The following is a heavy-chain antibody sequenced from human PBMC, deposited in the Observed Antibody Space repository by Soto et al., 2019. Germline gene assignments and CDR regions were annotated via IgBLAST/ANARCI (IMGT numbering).Heavy chain of an antibody. CDR1: GGAFSSYA. J-gene: IGHJ6*02. CDR3: ASALGYCSGGSCYTEDFYGMDV. V-gene: IGHV1-69*12. CDR2: IIPIFATA. Sequence: QVQLVQSGAEVKKPGSSVKVSCTGSGGAFSSYAISWVRQAPGQGLEWMGGIIPIFATANYAQKFQGRVTITADESTSTAYIELSSLRSEDTAVYYCASALGYCSGGSCYTEDFYGMDVWGQGTTVTVSS. D-gene: IGHD2-15*01.